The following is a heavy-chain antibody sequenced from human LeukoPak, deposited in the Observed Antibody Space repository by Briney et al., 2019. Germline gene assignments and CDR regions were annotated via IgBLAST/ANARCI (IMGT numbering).Heavy chain of an antibody. CDR3: AKEGAASSGWYGDAFDI. V-gene: IGHV3-23*01. D-gene: IGHD6-19*01. CDR2: ISGSGGST. CDR1: GFTFSSYA. J-gene: IGHJ3*02. Sequence: GGSLRLSCAASGFTFSSYAMSWVRQAPGKGLEWVSVISGSGGSTYYADSVKGRFTISRDNSKNTLYLQMNSLRAEDTAVYYCAKEGAASSGWYGDAFDIWGQGTMVTVSS.